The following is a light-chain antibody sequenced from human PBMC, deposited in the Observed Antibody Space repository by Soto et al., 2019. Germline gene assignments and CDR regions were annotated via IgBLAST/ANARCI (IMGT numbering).Light chain of an antibody. CDR2: DAS. J-gene: IGKJ3*01. CDR3: QQRSNCL. CDR1: QSVSSY. Sequence: EIVLTQSPATLSLSPGERATLSCRASQSVSSYLAWYQQKPGQAPRLLIYDASNRATGIPARFSGSGSGTDFTLTSSSLEPEDFAVYYCQQRSNCLFGPGTKVDIK. V-gene: IGKV3-11*01.